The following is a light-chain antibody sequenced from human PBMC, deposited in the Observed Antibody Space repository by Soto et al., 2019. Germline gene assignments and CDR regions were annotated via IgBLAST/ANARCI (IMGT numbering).Light chain of an antibody. CDR1: DSNIGSNF. V-gene: IGLV1-51*01. CDR2: DDT. Sequence: QSVLTQPPSVSAAPGQRVTISCSGSDSNIGSNFVSWYQQFPGTAPKLLIYDDTKRPSGIADRFSASKSGSSATLDITGLQTGDEADYFCGTWESSLRGWVFGGGTQLTVL. CDR3: GTWESSLRGWV. J-gene: IGLJ3*02.